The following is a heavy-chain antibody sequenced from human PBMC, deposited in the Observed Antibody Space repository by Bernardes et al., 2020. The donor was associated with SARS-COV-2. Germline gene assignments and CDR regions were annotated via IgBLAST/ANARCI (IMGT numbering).Heavy chain of an antibody. V-gene: IGHV3-30*04. Sequence: GGSLRLSCAASGFTFSSYAMHWVRQAPGKGLEWVAVISYDGSNKYYADSVKGRFTISRDNSKNTLYLQMNSLRAEDTAVYYCARGPLQLDTPFYYYYYYMDVWGKGTTVTVSS. CDR1: GFTFSSYA. CDR2: ISYDGSNK. CDR3: ARGPLQLDTPFYYYYYYMDV. D-gene: IGHD6-6*01. J-gene: IGHJ6*03.